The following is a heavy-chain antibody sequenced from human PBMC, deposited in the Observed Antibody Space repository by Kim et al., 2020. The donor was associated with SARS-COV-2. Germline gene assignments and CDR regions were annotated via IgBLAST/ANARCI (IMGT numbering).Heavy chain of an antibody. Sequence: SETLSLTCTVSGGSVSSGSYYWSWIRQPPGKGLEWIGNIYYRGSTNYNPSLKSRVTISVDTSKNQFSLKLSSVTAADTAVYYCARGITFGGVIVIRRAWFDPWGQGTLVTVSS. CDR1: GGSVSSGSYY. CDR3: ARGITFGGVIVIRRAWFDP. CDR2: IYYRGST. D-gene: IGHD3-16*02. J-gene: IGHJ5*02. V-gene: IGHV4-61*01.